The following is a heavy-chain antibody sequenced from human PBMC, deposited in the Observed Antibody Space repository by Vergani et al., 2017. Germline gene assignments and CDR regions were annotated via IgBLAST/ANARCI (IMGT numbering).Heavy chain of an antibody. CDR2: ISSSGSTI. J-gene: IGHJ6*02. CDR1: GFTFSDYY. V-gene: IGHV3-11*01. D-gene: IGHD5-24*01. Sequence: QVQLVESGGGLVKPGGSLRLSCAASGFTFSDYYMSWIRQAPGKGLEWVSYISSSGSTIYYADSVKGRFTISRDNSKNTLYLQMNSLRAEDTAVYYCAKDSGRDGYNYYYYYGMDVWGQGTTVTVSS. CDR3: AKDSGRDGYNYYYYYGMDV.